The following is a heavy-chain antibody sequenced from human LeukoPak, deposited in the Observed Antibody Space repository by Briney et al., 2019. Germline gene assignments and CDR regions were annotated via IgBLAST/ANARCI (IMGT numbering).Heavy chain of an antibody. Sequence: ASVKVSCKASGYTFTSYYMHWVRQAPGQGLEWMGIINPSGGSTSYAQKFQGRVTMTRDTSTSTVYMELSSLRSEDTAVYYCARATYDILTGYIRHDAFDIWGQGTMVTVSS. V-gene: IGHV1-46*01. D-gene: IGHD3-9*01. CDR2: INPSGGST. J-gene: IGHJ3*02. CDR3: ARATYDILTGYIRHDAFDI. CDR1: GYTFTSYY.